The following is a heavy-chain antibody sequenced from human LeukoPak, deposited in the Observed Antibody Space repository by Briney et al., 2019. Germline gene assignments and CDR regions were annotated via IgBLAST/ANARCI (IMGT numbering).Heavy chain of an antibody. CDR1: GFTFSDYA. CDR2: VTGSGGNT. D-gene: IGHD3-22*01. CDR3: AKRGQYDSSSLRAPFDY. V-gene: IGHV3-23*01. Sequence: GGSLRLSCSASGFTFSDYAMSWVRQAPGKGLEWVSAVTGSGGNTYYADSVKGRFTISKDTSKNTLYLQMNSLRGEDTAVYYCAKRGQYDSSSLRAPFDYWGQGTLVTVSS. J-gene: IGHJ4*02.